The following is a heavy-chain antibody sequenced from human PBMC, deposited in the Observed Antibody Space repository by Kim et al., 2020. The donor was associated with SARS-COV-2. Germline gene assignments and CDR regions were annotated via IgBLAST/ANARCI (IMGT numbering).Heavy chain of an antibody. V-gene: IGHV3-23*01. CDR1: GFTFSSYA. Sequence: GGSLRLSCAASGFTFSSYAMSWVRQAPGKGLEWVSAISGSGGSTYYADSVKGRFTISRDNSKNTLYLQMNSLRAEDTAVYYCAKNNVLRYFDWLSSPPYYFDYWGQGTLVTVSS. CDR3: AKNNVLRYFDWLSSPPYYFDY. D-gene: IGHD3-9*01. CDR2: ISGSGGST. J-gene: IGHJ4*02.